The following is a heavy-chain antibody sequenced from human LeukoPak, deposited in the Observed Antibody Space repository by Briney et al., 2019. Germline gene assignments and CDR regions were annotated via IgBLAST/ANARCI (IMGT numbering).Heavy chain of an antibody. V-gene: IGHV1-18*01. J-gene: IGHJ4*02. CDR1: GYTFTSYG. CDR2: ISAYNGNT. D-gene: IGHD2-15*01. Sequence: GASVKVSCKASGYTFTSYGISWVRQAPGQGLEWMGWISAYNGNTNYAQKLQGRVTMTTDTSTSTAYMELRSLRSDDTAVYYCARDSSGDCSGGSCYSYWGQGTLVTVSS. CDR3: ARDSSGDCSGGSCYSY.